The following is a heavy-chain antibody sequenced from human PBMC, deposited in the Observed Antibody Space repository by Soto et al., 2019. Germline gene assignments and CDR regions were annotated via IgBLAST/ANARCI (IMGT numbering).Heavy chain of an antibody. CDR3: AKVGLRFLEWDNWFDP. CDR2: ISGSGGST. Sequence: PGGSLRLSCAASGFTFSSYAMSWVRQAPGKGLEWVSAISGSGGSTYYADSVKGRFTISRDNSKNTLYLQMNSLRAEDTAVYYCAKVGLRFLEWDNWFDPWGQGTLVTVSS. V-gene: IGHV3-23*01. D-gene: IGHD3-3*01. J-gene: IGHJ5*02. CDR1: GFTFSSYA.